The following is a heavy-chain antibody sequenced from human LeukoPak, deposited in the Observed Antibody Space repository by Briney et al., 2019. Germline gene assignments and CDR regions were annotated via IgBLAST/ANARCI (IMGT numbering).Heavy chain of an antibody. CDR2: ISGSDGRT. CDR3: VRDKRFPDDVFDI. CDR1: GFTFSSYA. D-gene: IGHD3-10*01. Sequence: GGSLRLSCAASGFTFSSYAMCWVRQSPGKGLEWVSAISGSDGRTYYADSVRGRFTIARDNFRSTLYVQLNSLRAEDTAVYYCVRDKRFPDDVFDIWGQGTMVTVSS. V-gene: IGHV3-23*01. J-gene: IGHJ3*02.